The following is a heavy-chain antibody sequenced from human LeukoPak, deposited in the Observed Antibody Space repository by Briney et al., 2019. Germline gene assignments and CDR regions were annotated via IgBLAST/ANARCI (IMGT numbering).Heavy chain of an antibody. Sequence: AAESLSLACTVSGRSISSDYRGSIRQPPGSGLGWNVYIYYRGSTSSNPSLKSRVTISIDKSKNQLSLKLSSVSAADTAVYYCAQSRSYWGAFEYWGQGNLVTVSS. V-gene: IGHV4-59*01. CDR3: AQSRSYWGAFEY. J-gene: IGHJ4*02. CDR2: IYYRGST. CDR1: GRSISSDY. D-gene: IGHD1-26*01.